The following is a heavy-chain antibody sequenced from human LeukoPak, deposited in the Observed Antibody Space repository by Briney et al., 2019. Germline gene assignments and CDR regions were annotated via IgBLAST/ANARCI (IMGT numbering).Heavy chain of an antibody. CDR3: AKGLNYYYYYMDA. V-gene: IGHV3-23*01. CDR1: GFTFNSYA. J-gene: IGHJ6*03. CDR2: ISGSGGST. Sequence: PGGSLRLSCAASGFTFNSYAMSWVRQAPGKGLEWVSAISGSGGSTYYADSVKGRFTISRDNSKNTLYLQMNSLRAEDTAIYYCAKGLNYYYYYMDAWGKGTTVTVSS.